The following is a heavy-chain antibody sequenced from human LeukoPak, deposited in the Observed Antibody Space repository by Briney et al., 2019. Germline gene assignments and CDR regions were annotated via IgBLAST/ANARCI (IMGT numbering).Heavy chain of an antibody. Sequence: GGSLRLSCAASGFTFSSYEMNWVRQAPGRGLEWVSYISNSGTIYYGDSVKGRFTISRDNAKNLLYLQMNSLRVDDTAVYYCARGGYNYGVDCWGQGTLVTVSS. CDR2: ISNSGTI. CDR3: ARGGYNYGVDC. V-gene: IGHV3-48*03. D-gene: IGHD5-18*01. CDR1: GFTFSSYE. J-gene: IGHJ4*02.